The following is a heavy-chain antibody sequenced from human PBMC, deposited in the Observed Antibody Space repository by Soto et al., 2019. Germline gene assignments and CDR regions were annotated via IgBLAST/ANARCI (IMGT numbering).Heavy chain of an antibody. D-gene: IGHD2-2*01. CDR2: IYHSGST. J-gene: IGHJ4*02. CDR3: ASLPATSDFDY. V-gene: IGHV4-4*02. CDR1: GGSINSYNW. Sequence: QVQLQESGPGLVKPSGTLSLTCAVSGGSINSYNWWSWVRQPPGKGLEWIGEIYHSGSTNYNPSLKRRVTISVDKSKNQFSLKLSSVTAADTAVYYCASLPATSDFDYWGQGTLVTVSS.